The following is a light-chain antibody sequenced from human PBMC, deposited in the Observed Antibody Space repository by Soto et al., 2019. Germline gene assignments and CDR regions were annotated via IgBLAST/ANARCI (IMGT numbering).Light chain of an antibody. J-gene: IGKJ1*01. CDR3: QHYNSYSEA. Sequence: DIQMTQSPSTLSASVGDRVTITCRASQSIRNWLAWYQQKPGKVPKLLIYDASSLASGVPSRFSGSGSGTEFTLTIRSLQPDDFATYYCQHYNSYSEAVGQGTKVDNK. CDR2: DAS. CDR1: QSIRNW. V-gene: IGKV1-5*01.